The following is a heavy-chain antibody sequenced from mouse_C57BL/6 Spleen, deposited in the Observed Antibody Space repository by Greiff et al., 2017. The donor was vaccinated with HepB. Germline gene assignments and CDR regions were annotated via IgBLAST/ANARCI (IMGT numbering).Heavy chain of an antibody. CDR1: GYTFTDYE. V-gene: IGHV1-15*01. J-gene: IGHJ4*01. CDR3: TDYVGAMDY. D-gene: IGHD1-1*01. CDR2: IDPETGGT. Sequence: VKLQQSGAELVRPGASVTLSCKASGYTFTDYEMHWVKQTPVHGLEWIGAIDPETGGTAYNQKFKGKAILTADKSSSTAYMELRSLTSEDSAVYYCTDYVGAMDYWGQGTSVTVSS.